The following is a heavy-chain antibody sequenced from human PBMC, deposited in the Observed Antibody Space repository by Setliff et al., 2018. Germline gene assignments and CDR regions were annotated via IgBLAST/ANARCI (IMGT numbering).Heavy chain of an antibody. Sequence: RLSCAASGFTFSSSSMTWVRQAPGKGLEWVSAINGGGTATYYADSVKGRFTISRDNSKNTLYLQMNSRRAEDTAVYYCAKYTRVVTTTCFDYWGQGTLVTVSS. CDR1: GFTFSSSS. CDR3: AKYTRVVTTTCFDY. V-gene: IGHV3-23*01. D-gene: IGHD2-15*01. J-gene: IGHJ4*02. CDR2: INGGGTAT.